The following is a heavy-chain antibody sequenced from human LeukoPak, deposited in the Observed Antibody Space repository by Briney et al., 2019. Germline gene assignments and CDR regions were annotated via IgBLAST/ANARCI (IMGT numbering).Heavy chain of an antibody. D-gene: IGHD4-17*01. V-gene: IGHV3-30*18. CDR2: ISYDGGNK. Sequence: GGSLRLSCAASGFTFSSYGMHWVRQAPGKGLEWVAVISYDGGNKYYADSVKGRFTISRDNSKNTLYLQMNSLRAEDTAVYYCAKDSGDYGDYEPGYFDYWGQGTLVTVSS. CDR1: GFTFSSYG. J-gene: IGHJ4*02. CDR3: AKDSGDYGDYEPGYFDY.